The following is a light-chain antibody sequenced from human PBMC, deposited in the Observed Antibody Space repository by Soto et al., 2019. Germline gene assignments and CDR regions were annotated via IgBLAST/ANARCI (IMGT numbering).Light chain of an antibody. Sequence: EIVMTQSPATLSVSPGERATLSCRASQSVSSNLAWYQQKPGQAPRLLIYGASTRATGIPGRFSGSGFGKEVTHTISILQSEDFAVNYCQRYSNWPLFTFGPGTKVDIK. CDR1: QSVSSN. V-gene: IGKV3-15*01. J-gene: IGKJ3*01. CDR3: QRYSNWPLFT. CDR2: GAS.